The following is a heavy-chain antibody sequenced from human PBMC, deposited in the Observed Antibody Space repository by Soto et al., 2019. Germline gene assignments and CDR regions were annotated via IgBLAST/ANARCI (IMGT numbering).Heavy chain of an antibody. D-gene: IGHD3-22*01. CDR2: INPNSGGT. V-gene: IGHV1-2*02. J-gene: IGHJ4*02. Sequence: ASVKVSCKASGYTFTGYYMHWVRQAPGQGLEWMGWINPNSGGTNYAQKFQGRVTMTRETSNSRAYMELSRLRSDETAVYYCARPRESYYYDSSGYNHFDYWGQGTLVTVSS. CDR1: GYTFTGYY. CDR3: ARPRESYYYDSSGYNHFDY.